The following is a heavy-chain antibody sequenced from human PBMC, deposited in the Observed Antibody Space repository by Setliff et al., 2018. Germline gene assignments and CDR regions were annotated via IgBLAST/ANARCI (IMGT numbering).Heavy chain of an antibody. D-gene: IGHD3-22*01. V-gene: IGHV1-18*01. Sequence: ASVKVSCKTSGYSFTTYGISWVRQAPGQGLEWMGWISADNGQTKSVQKFQGRVTMTTDTTTNTAYMEVRSLRSDDTAVYYCARERAYDGMNYYGMDVWGQGTTVTVSS. J-gene: IGHJ6*01. CDR1: GYSFTTYG. CDR2: ISADNGQT. CDR3: ARERAYDGMNYYGMDV.